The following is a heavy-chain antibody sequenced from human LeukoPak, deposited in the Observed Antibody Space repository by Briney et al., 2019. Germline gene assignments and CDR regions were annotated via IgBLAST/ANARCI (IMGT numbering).Heavy chain of an antibody. CDR1: GFTFRSNW. CDR2: INQDGSVK. V-gene: IGHV3-7*01. Sequence: GSLRLSCAASGFTFRSNWMTWVRQAPGKGLEWVANINQDGSVKKYVDSVKDRFTISRDNAETSLYLQMNSLRAGDTAVYFCARTDTTSAGFLDYWGQGILVTVSS. CDR3: ARTDTTSAGFLDY. J-gene: IGHJ4*02. D-gene: IGHD6-13*01.